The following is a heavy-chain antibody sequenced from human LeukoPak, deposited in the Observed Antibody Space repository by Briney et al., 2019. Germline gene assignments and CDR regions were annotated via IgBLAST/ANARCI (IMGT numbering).Heavy chain of an antibody. D-gene: IGHD2-2*01. CDR3: ATDCSGNRCYSV. Sequence: GGSLRLSCAVSGFSFNEFDMNWVRQAPGKGLEWVSFISGDGRSTYYADSVKGRFTISRDNSRNSLYLQMNSLRLGDTALYYCATDCSGNRCYSVWGPGTLVTVSS. J-gene: IGHJ4*02. CDR2: ISGDGRST. V-gene: IGHV3-43*02. CDR1: GFSFNEFD.